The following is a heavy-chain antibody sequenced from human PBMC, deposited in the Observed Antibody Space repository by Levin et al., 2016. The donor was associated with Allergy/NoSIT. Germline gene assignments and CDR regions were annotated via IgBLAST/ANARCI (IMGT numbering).Heavy chain of an antibody. Sequence: ASVKVSCKASGYTFTSYDINWVRQATGQGLEWMGWMNPNSGNTGYAQKFQGRVTMTRNTSISTAYMELSSLRSEDTAVYYCALGYCSGGSCLSMQLSRAFDIWGQGTMVTVSS. CDR2: MNPNSGNT. J-gene: IGHJ3*02. CDR3: ALGYCSGGSCLSMQLSRAFDI. CDR1: GYTFTSYD. D-gene: IGHD2-15*01. V-gene: IGHV1-8*01.